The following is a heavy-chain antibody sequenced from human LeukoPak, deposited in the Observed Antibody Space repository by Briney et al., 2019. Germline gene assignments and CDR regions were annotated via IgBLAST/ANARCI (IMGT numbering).Heavy chain of an antibody. J-gene: IGHJ6*03. Sequence: NPSETLSLTCTVSGGSISSYYWSWIRQPPGKGLEWIGYIYYSGSTNYNPSLKSRVTISVDTSKNQFSLKLSSVTAADTAVYYCARDFKVAGYYYYYMDVWGKGTTVTVS. V-gene: IGHV4-59*12. CDR3: ARDFKVAGYYYYYMDV. CDR1: GGSISSYY. D-gene: IGHD6-19*01. CDR2: IYYSGST.